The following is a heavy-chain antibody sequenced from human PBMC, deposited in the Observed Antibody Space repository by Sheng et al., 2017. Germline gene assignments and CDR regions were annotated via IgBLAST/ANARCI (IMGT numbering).Heavy chain of an antibody. D-gene: IGHD2-15*01. CDR3: ARGHCSGGSCPWGYYYYYGMDV. V-gene: IGHV1-69*01. Sequence: QVQLVQSGAEVKKPGSSVKVSCKASGGTFSSYAISWVSTGPLDKGVEWMGGIIPIFGTANYAQKFQGRVTITADESTSTAYMELSSLRSEDTAVYYCARGHCSGGSCPWGYYYYYGMDVWDQGP. CDR2: IIPIFGTA. J-gene: IGHJ6*02. CDR1: GGTFSSYA.